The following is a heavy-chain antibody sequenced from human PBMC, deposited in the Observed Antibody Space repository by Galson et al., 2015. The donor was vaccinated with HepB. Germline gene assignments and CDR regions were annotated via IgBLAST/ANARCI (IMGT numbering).Heavy chain of an antibody. D-gene: IGHD2-21*02. J-gene: IGHJ6*02. CDR1: GFTFSSYG. V-gene: IGHV3-33*01. CDR3: ARVGPYCGGDCSDYYYYYGMDV. Sequence: SLRLSCAASGFTFSSYGMHWVRQAPGKGLEWVAVIWYDGSNKYYADSVKGRFTISRDNSKNTLYLQMNSLRAEDTAVYYCARVGPYCGGDCSDYYYYYGMDVWGQGTTVTVS. CDR2: IWYDGSNK.